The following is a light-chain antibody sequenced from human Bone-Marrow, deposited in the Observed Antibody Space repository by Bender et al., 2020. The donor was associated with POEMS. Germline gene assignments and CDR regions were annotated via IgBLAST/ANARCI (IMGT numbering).Light chain of an antibody. CDR2: QDN. Sequence: SYELTQPPSLSVSAGQTASITCSAYRLGDKYVCWYQQRPGQSPMMVIYQDNKRPSGTPERFSGPNWGDAPPLTTSGPKPGDEADYYCRAGDTATVLFGGGTRLTVL. V-gene: IGLV3-1*01. J-gene: IGLJ2*01. CDR3: RAGDTATVL. CDR1: RLGDKY.